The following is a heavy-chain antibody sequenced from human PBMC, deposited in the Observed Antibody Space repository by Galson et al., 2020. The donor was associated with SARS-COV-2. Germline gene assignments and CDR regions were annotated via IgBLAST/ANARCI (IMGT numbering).Heavy chain of an antibody. CDR1: GFTFSSHA. J-gene: IGHJ4*02. D-gene: IGHD6-13*01. CDR3: ARETHEYSSSWYDY. CDR2: ISYDGRTK. V-gene: IGHV3-30*01. Sequence: GGSLRLSCAASGFTFSSHAMHWVRQAPGKGLEWVAIISYDGRTKYNGDSVKGRFTISRDNSKNTLYLQMNSLRAEDTAVYYCARETHEYSSSWYDYWGQGTLVTVSS.